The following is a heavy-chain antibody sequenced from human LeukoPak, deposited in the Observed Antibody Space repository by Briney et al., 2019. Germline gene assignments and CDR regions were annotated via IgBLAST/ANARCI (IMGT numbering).Heavy chain of an antibody. CDR2: FDPEDGET. D-gene: IGHD5-12*01. Sequence: GASVKVSCKVSGYTLTELSMHWVRQAPGKGLEWMGGFDPEDGETIYAQKFQGRVTMTEDTSTDTAYMELSSLRSEDTAVYYCATDLVYSGYDHPRYWGQGTLVTVSS. CDR1: GYTLTELS. V-gene: IGHV1-24*01. CDR3: ATDLVYSGYDHPRY. J-gene: IGHJ4*02.